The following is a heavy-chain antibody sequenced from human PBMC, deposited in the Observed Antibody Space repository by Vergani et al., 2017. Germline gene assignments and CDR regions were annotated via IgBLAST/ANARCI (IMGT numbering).Heavy chain of an antibody. D-gene: IGHD2-2*02. CDR1: GGSFSGYY. Sequence: QVQLQQWGAGLLKPSETLSLTCAVYGGSFSGYYWSWIRQPPGKGLEWIGEINHSGSTNYNPSLKSRVTISVDTSKNQFSLKLSSVTAADTAVYYCARDLEYCSSTGCYTARFDPWGQGTLVTVSS. J-gene: IGHJ5*02. CDR2: INHSGST. V-gene: IGHV4-34*02. CDR3: ARDLEYCSSTGCYTARFDP.